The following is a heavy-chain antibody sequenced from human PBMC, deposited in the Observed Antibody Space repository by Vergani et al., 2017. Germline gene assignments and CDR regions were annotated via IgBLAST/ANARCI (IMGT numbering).Heavy chain of an antibody. CDR1: GFTLSNYD. D-gene: IGHD3-16*01. Sequence: QVQLVKSGGGVVQRGGSLRLSCATSGFTLSNYDMQWIRQGPGKGLEFVAFIQFDGSNQYYADSVKGRITLSRDFSKNTLYLQMNSLRTDDTATYYCAKHFRGWGIDYWGQGTQVIVSS. J-gene: IGHJ4*02. V-gene: IGHV3-30*02. CDR3: AKHFRGWGIDY. CDR2: IQFDGSNQ.